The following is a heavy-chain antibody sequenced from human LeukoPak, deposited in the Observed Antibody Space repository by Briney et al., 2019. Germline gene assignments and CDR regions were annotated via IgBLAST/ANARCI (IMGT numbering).Heavy chain of an antibody. D-gene: IGHD6-19*01. CDR3: AREGYTSGRAAAFDF. V-gene: IGHV3-30*04. J-gene: IGHJ4*02. CDR1: GFTLSNYH. CDR2: TPHDGGGK. Sequence: GGSLRLSCVASGFTLSNYHMHWVRQAPGRGLEWVALTPHDGGGKQYAASVQDRFTISRDNSENTVYLQMNSLRHDDAAVYFCAREGYTSGRAAAFDFWGRGTLVTVSS.